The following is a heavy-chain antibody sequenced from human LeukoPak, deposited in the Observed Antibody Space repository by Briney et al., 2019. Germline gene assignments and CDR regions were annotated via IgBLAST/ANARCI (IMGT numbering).Heavy chain of an antibody. J-gene: IGHJ4*02. CDR3: ARDLPPSRVRGVKGDYFDY. CDR1: GYTFTNYA. CDR2: ISAYNGNT. Sequence: ASVKVSCKASGYTFTNYAISWVRQAPGQGLEWVGWISAYNGNTNYAQKLQGRVTMTTDTSTSTAYMDLRSLRSDDTAVYYCARDLPPSRVRGVKGDYFDYWGQGTLVTVSS. V-gene: IGHV1-18*01. D-gene: IGHD3-10*01.